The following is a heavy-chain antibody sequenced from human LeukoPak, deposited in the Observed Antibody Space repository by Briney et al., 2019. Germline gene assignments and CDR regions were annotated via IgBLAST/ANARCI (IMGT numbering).Heavy chain of an antibody. CDR3: VRGEVVFDY. J-gene: IGHJ4*02. Sequence: SETLSLTCTVSGGSISSYYWSWIRQPPGKGLEWIGYIYYSASTNFNPSLESRVTISVDTSKNQFSLKLSSVTAADTAVYYCVRGEVVFDYWGQGTLVTVSS. D-gene: IGHD1-26*01. CDR1: GGSISSYY. V-gene: IGHV4-59*01. CDR2: IYYSAST.